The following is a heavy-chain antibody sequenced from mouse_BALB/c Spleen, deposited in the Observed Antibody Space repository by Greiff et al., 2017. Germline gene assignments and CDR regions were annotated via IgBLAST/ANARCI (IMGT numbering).Heavy chain of an antibody. V-gene: IGHV5-12-2*01. CDR3: ARHDDWLAY. Sequence: EVKLVESGGGLVQPGGSLKLSCAASGFTFSSYTMSWVRQTPEKRLEWVAYISNGGGSTYYPDTVKGRFTISRDNAKNTLYLQMSSLKSEDTAMYYGARHDDWLAYWGQGTLVTVSA. J-gene: IGHJ3*01. CDR1: GFTFSSYT. CDR2: ISNGGGST.